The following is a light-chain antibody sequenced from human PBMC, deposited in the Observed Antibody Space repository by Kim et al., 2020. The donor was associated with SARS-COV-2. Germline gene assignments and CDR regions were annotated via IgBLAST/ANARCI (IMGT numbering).Light chain of an antibody. Sequence: VMTTCRGDSRRSYSASCYQQQPGPAPVLVIYGKNNRPSGIPGRFAGSCSGNAASLTITGAPEEDEAYYCCTSRNSSGNPVFGGGTQLTVL. V-gene: IGLV3-19*01. J-gene: IGLJ7*01. CDR3: TSRNSSGNPV. CDR2: GKN. CDR1: SRRSYS.